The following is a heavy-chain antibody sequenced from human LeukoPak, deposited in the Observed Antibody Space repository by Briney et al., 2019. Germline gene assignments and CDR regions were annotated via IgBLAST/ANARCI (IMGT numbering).Heavy chain of an antibody. D-gene: IGHD4-23*01. V-gene: IGHV4-30-4*01. CDR1: GASISSDDYY. CDR3: ATIDYGGYSSPGYYSLDV. Sequence: SETLSLTCTVSGASISSDDYYWSWVRQPPGKGLERNGYIYHSGSSYYNPSLKSRVTMSVDTSQNQFSLRLTSVTAADTAVYYCATIDYGGYSSPGYYSLDVWGHGTTVTVSS. J-gene: IGHJ6*02. CDR2: IYHSGSS.